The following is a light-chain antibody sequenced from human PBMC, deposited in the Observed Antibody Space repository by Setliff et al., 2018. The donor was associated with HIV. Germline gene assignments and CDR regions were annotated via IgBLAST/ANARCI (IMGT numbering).Light chain of an antibody. CDR2: NVS. CDR1: SSDVGGHDY. J-gene: IGLJ3*02. CDR3: SSYTTNNSLV. Sequence: ALTQPASVSGSPGRSITISCTATSSDVGGHDYVSWYQQHPGKAPKVIIYNVSNRPSGVSDRFSGSKSAYTASLSISRLQAADEAYYYCSSYTTNNSLVFGGGTK. V-gene: IGLV2-14*03.